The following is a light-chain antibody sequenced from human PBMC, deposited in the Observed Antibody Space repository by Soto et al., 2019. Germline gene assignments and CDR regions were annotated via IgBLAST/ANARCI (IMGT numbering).Light chain of an antibody. CDR2: GTS. Sequence: ILMTQSPATLSVSPGERATLSCRASQSVSSNLAWYQQKPGQAPRLLIYGTSSRATGIPDRLSGSGSGTDFTLTIRRLEPEDFAVFYCQQYGSSITFGQGTRLDIK. V-gene: IGKV3-20*01. J-gene: IGKJ5*01. CDR3: QQYGSSIT. CDR1: QSVSSN.